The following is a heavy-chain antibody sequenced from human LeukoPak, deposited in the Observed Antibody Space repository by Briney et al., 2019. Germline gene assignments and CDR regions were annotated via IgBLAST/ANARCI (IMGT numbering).Heavy chain of an antibody. CDR1: GYTFTSYG. Sequence: ASVKASCKASGYTFTSYGISWVRQAPGQGLEWMGWISGYNGNTNYAQKVQGRVTMTTDTSTSTAYMELRSLRSDDTAMYYCARVETMVRGGYDYYYYGMDVWGKGTTVTVSA. V-gene: IGHV1-18*01. CDR2: ISGYNGNT. J-gene: IGHJ6*04. D-gene: IGHD3-10*01. CDR3: ARVETMVRGGYDYYYYGMDV.